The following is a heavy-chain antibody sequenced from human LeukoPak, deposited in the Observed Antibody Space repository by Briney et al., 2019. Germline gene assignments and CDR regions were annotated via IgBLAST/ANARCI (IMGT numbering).Heavy chain of an antibody. D-gene: IGHD3-3*01. J-gene: IGHJ6*03. CDR3: AKHDTVFGAAHFYMDV. CDR2: IYSTGNT. CDR1: GGSINTYY. V-gene: IGHV4-4*09. Sequence: SETLSLTCAVSGGSINTYYWSWIRQPPGKGLEWVGYIYSTGNTNYNPSLKGRVTISLDTSKNQYSLNLSSVTAADTAVYYCAKHDTVFGAAHFYMDVWGKGTTVTVSS.